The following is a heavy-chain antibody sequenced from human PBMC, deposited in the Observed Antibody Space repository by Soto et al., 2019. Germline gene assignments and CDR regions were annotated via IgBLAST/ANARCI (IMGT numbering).Heavy chain of an antibody. Sequence: GGSLRLSCAASGFTFSSYAMSWVRQAPGKGPEWVSGLSGSGGSTYYADSVKGRFTISRDYSKNTLYLRMSSLRAEDTAVYYCAKGGGYDFWSGSLGRFDYWGQGTLVTVSS. CDR2: LSGSGGST. V-gene: IGHV3-23*01. J-gene: IGHJ4*02. D-gene: IGHD3-3*01. CDR1: GFTFSSYA. CDR3: AKGGGYDFWSGSLGRFDY.